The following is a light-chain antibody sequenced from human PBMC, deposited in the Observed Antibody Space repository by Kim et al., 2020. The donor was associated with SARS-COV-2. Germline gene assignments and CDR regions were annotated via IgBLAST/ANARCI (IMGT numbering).Light chain of an antibody. V-gene: IGLV1-51*01. CDR2: DNN. Sequence: GQKVTNSCTGSSANSGNNYGTWCLQHPGTTPKLLIYDNNKRPSGIPDRFSGSKSGTSATLGITGLQAGDEADYYCGTWDSSLSAWVFGGGTQLTVL. CDR1: SANSGNNY. CDR3: GTWDSSLSAWV. J-gene: IGLJ3*02.